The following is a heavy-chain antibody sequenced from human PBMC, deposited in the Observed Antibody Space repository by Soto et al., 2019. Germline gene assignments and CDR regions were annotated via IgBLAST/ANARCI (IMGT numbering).Heavy chain of an antibody. D-gene: IGHD3-10*01. V-gene: IGHV4-39*01. J-gene: IGHJ4*02. CDR2: ISYSRTT. CDR3: ARQWYYYHLGSNPPDFDY. Sequence: SETLSLTCTVSGDSISSTGYYWGWIRQPPGKGLEWIATISYSRTTYYNPSLRSRVSISDDTSKNQFYLILTSVTAPDTAVYYCARQWYYYHLGSNPPDFDYWGLGTLVTVSS. CDR1: GDSISSTGYY.